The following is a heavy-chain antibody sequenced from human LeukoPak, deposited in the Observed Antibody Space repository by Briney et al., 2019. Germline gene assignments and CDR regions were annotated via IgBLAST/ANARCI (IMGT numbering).Heavy chain of an antibody. V-gene: IGHV1-3*01. CDR2: IHAGTGNT. Sequence: ASVKVSCKASGYTFISYAIHWVRQAPGQRLEWMGWIHAGTGNTKYSQKFQGRVTITRDTSASTAYMELSSLRSEDTAVYYCAKYNWNVGAFDYWGQGTLVTVSS. J-gene: IGHJ4*02. D-gene: IGHD1-1*01. CDR3: AKYNWNVGAFDY. CDR1: GYTFISYA.